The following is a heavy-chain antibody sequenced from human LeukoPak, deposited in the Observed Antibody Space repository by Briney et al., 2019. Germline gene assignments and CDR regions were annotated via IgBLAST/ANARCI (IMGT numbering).Heavy chain of an antibody. V-gene: IGHV3-7*01. CDR3: ARGKGSSSAGY. CDR1: GFTFSDYW. CDR2: IKQDGSEK. D-gene: IGHD6-6*01. J-gene: IGHJ4*02. Sequence: GGSLRLSRAASGFTFSDYWLSWVRQAPGKGLEWVANIKQDGSEKNYVDSVMGRFTISRDNVKSSLYLQMNSLRAEDTAVYYCARGKGSSSAGYWGQGTLVIVSS.